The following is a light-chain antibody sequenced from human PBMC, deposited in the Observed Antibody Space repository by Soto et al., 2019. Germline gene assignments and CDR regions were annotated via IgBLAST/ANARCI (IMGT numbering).Light chain of an antibody. CDR3: QQHSNLIT. V-gene: IGKV3-11*01. J-gene: IGKJ5*01. CDR2: DTS. CDR1: QSVSSY. Sequence: EIVLTQSPATLSLSPGERATLSCRASQSVSSYLAWYQQKPGQAPRLLIYDTSNRATGIPARFSGSGSGTDFTLIISSLEPEDFAVYYCQQHSNLITFGQGTRLEIK.